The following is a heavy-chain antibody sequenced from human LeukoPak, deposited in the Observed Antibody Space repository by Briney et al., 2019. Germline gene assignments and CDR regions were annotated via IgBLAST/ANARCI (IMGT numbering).Heavy chain of an antibody. CDR1: GFTFSSYA. CDR2: ISGSGGST. D-gene: IGHD2-15*01. V-gene: IGHV3-23*01. CDR3: AKDSHWDIMPGI. J-gene: IGHJ3*02. Sequence: GGSLRLSCAASGFTFSSYAMSWVRQAPGKGLEWVSAISGSGGSTYYANSVKGRFTISRDNSKNTLYLQMNSLRAEDTAVYYCAKDSHWDIMPGIWGQGTMVTVSS.